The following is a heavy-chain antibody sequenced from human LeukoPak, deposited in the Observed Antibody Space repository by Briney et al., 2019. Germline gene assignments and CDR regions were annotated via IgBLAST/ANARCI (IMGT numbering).Heavy chain of an antibody. CDR1: GFTVSSNY. CDR2: IYSGGST. Sequence: GGSLRLSCAASGFTVSSNYMSWVRQAPGKGLEWVSVIYSGGSTYYAGSVKGRFTISRDNTKNTLYLQMNSLRAEDTAVYYCARSIAAAYYYYYGMDVWGQGTTVTVSS. CDR3: ARSIAAAYYYYYGMDV. V-gene: IGHV3-53*01. J-gene: IGHJ6*02. D-gene: IGHD6-6*01.